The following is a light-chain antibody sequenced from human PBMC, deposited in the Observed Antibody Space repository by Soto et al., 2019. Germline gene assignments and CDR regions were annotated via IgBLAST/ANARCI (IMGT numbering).Light chain of an antibody. CDR1: QTVNSY. CDR3: EQYNNWSRT. V-gene: IGKV3-15*01. J-gene: IGKJ1*01. CDR2: GAF. Sequence: EIVMMQSPDTLSVSPGEGAVLSCRASQTVNSYLAWYQQKPGQGPRLLIYGAFIRATGVPARFSGGGSGTEFTLSISSLQSEDFAVYYCEQYNNWSRTCGQGTKVEIK.